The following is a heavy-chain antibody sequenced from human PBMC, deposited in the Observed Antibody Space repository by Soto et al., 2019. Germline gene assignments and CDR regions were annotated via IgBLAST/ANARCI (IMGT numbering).Heavy chain of an antibody. D-gene: IGHD2-8*01. CDR2: LFGRGGGI. Sequence: EVQLLESGGGLVQPGGSLRLSCAASGCVFSVYTMKWVRQVPGKGLQWVSGLFGRGGGIQYADSVRGRFTVSRDNSKNTLYLQMDSLRAEDTAVYYCAKDLIANNGVLEPFDLWGQGTEVTVSS. V-gene: IGHV3-23*01. CDR3: AKDLIANNGVLEPFDL. CDR1: GCVFSVYT. J-gene: IGHJ3*01.